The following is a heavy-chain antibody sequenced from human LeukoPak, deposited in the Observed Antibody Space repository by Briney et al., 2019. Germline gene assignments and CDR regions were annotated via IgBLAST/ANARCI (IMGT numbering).Heavy chain of an antibody. Sequence: GGSLRLSCAASGFNFGDYAMHWVRQVPGKGLEWVSGISKDSGTIVYADSVKGRFAISRDNAKNSLYLQMGSLRTEDTALYHCAAKIGGSESFDYWGQRTLVTVSA. CDR3: AAKIGGSESFDY. V-gene: IGHV3-9*01. CDR1: GFNFGDYA. CDR2: ISKDSGTI. J-gene: IGHJ4*02. D-gene: IGHD3-16*01.